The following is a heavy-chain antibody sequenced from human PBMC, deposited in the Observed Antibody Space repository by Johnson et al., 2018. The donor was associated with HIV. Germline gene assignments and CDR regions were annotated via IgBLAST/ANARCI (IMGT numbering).Heavy chain of an antibody. V-gene: IGHV3-30-3*01. CDR2: ISYDGSNK. J-gene: IGHJ3*02. CDR1: GFTFSSYA. Sequence: QVQLVESGGGVVQPGRSLRLSCAASGFTFSSYAMHWVRQAPGKGLEWVAVISYDGSNKYYADSVKGRFTISRDNAKNSLYLQMNSLRGEDTALYYWARVQPVGGSYHDAFDIWGQGTMVTVSS. D-gene: IGHD1-1*01. CDR3: ARVQPVGGSYHDAFDI.